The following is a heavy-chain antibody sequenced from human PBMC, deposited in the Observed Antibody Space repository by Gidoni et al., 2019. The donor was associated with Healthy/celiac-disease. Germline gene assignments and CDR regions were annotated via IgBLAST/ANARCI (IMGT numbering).Heavy chain of an antibody. D-gene: IGHD3-10*01. Sequence: QVQLVESGGGVVQPGRSLRLSCAASGFTFSSYAMHWVRQAPGKGLEWVAVISYDGSNKYYADSVKGRFTISRDNSKNTLYLQMNSLRAEDTAVYYCARALEDAGSGSYYNADYWGQGTLVTVSS. CDR3: ARALEDAGSGSYYNADY. CDR2: ISYDGSNK. V-gene: IGHV3-30-3*01. J-gene: IGHJ4*02. CDR1: GFTFSSYA.